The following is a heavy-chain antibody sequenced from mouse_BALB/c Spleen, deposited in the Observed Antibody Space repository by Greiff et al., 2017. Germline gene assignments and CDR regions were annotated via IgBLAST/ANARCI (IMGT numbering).Heavy chain of an antibody. D-gene: IGHD1-1*01. CDR3: ARQGDYYGSLYYFDY. CDR2: ISSGGSYT. Sequence: EVQLMESGGDLVKPGGSLKLSCAASGFTFSSYGMSWVRQTPDKRLEWVATISSGGSYTYYPDSVKGRFTISRDNAKNTLYLQMSSLKSEDTAMYYCARQGDYYGSLYYFDYWGQGTTLTVSS. CDR1: GFTFSSYG. J-gene: IGHJ2*01. V-gene: IGHV5-6*01.